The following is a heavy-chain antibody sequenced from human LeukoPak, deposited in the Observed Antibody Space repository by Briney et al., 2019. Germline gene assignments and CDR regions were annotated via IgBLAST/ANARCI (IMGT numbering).Heavy chain of an antibody. Sequence: PGGSLRLSCVGSGFTFSSDAMSWVRQAPGKGLEWVSTISGSGGIKYYADSVKGRFTISRDNSKNTLYLQMSSLRAEDTAVYYCAKVYPQQPTYYWGQGTLVTVSS. CDR1: GFTFSSDA. CDR3: AKVYPQQPTYY. J-gene: IGHJ4*02. CDR2: ISGSGGIK. V-gene: IGHV3-23*01. D-gene: IGHD6-13*01.